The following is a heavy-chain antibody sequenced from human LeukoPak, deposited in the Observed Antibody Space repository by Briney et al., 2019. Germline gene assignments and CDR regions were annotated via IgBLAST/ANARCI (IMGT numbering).Heavy chain of an antibody. D-gene: IGHD6-19*01. V-gene: IGHV3-30*02. CDR3: AKAGTQQWLLYVGVS. CDR2: MRSGLSDE. Sequence: PGGSLRLSCAASGFTFSSFGLHWFRQAPGKGLQWVASMRSGLSDEYYADSVRGRFTISRDSSKNTLELQMNSLRPEDTAVYYCAKAGTQQWLLYVGVSWGQGTRVTVSS. J-gene: IGHJ4*02. CDR1: GFTFSSFG.